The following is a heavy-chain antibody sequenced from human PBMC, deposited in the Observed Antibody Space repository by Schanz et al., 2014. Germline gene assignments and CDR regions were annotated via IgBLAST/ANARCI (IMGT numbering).Heavy chain of an antibody. Sequence: DVQLLESGGGLVQPGGSLRLSCAASGFTFSSYAMSWVRQAPGKGLEWVSSISSGGNPYYANSVKGRFGISRDNSENTLYLQMSSLRVEDTAVYYCAKDPRGDKNDRAYYFDYWGQGTLVSVSS. CDR2: ISSGGNP. J-gene: IGHJ4*02. CDR3: AKDPRGDKNDRAYYFDY. D-gene: IGHD3-10*01. CDR1: GFTFSSYA. V-gene: IGHV3-23*01.